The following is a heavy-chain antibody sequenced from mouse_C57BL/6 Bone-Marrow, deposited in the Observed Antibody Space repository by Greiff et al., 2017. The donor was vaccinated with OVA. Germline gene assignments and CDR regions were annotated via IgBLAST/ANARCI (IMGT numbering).Heavy chain of an antibody. V-gene: IGHV10-3*01. D-gene: IGHD3-3*01. Sequence: DVQLQESGGGLVQPKGSLKLSCAASGFTFNTYAMHWVRQAPGKGLEWVARIRSKSSNYATYYTVSVKDRFTISRDDSQSILYLQMNILKTKDTAMYYCVRDRTRGAMDYWGQGTSVTVSS. CDR2: IRSKSSNYAT. J-gene: IGHJ4*01. CDR3: VRDRTRGAMDY. CDR1: GFTFNTYA.